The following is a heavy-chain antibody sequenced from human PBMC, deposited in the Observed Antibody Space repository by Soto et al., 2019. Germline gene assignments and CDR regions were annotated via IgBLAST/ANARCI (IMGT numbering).Heavy chain of an antibody. Sequence: DVQLVESGGGLIQPGGSLRLSCVASGLTVSGKKYMAWVRQAPGKGPELVSGVYDLDGTYYADSVRGRFTTSIGSSRTTLYLQMLDLRPEDPSLYFGATWHLREHAYDIWRQGIMVTVSS. CDR3: ATWHLREHAYDI. CDR1: GLTVSGKKY. V-gene: IGHV3-53*01. CDR2: VYDLDGT. D-gene: IGHD5-12*01. J-gene: IGHJ3*02.